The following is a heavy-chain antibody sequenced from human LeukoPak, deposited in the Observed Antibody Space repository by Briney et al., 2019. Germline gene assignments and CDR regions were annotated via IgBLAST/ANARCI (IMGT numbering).Heavy chain of an antibody. CDR2: IHSDGTT. D-gene: IGHD1-26*01. V-gene: IGHV3-53*01. CDR3: ARVRLGALDY. J-gene: IGHJ4*02. Sequence: GGSLRLSCAASGYAVNTYYTSWVRQAPGKGLEWVSIIHSDGTTYYADSVKGRFTFSRDNSKNTLYPQMNSLRAEDTAVYFCARVRLGALDYWGQGTLVTVSS. CDR1: GYAVNTYY.